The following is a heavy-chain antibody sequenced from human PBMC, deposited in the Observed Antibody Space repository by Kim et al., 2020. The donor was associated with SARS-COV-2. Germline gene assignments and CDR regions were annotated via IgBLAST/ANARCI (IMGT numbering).Heavy chain of an antibody. J-gene: IGHJ4*02. Sequence: KGRFTISRDNSKNSLYLQMNSLRTEDTALYYCAKDQRRYYYGSGSSCFDYWGQGTLVTVSS. CDR3: AKDQRRYYYGSGSSCFDY. V-gene: IGHV3-43*01. D-gene: IGHD3-10*01.